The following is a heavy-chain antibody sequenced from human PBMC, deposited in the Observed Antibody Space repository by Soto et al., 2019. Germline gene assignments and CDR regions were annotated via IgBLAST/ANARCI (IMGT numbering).Heavy chain of an antibody. CDR1: GGTFSSYA. V-gene: IGHV1-69*01. J-gene: IGHJ4*02. CDR3: ATCQYYYDSSGYCAPDY. D-gene: IGHD3-22*01. Sequence: QVQLVQSGAEVKKPGSSVKVSCKASGGTFSSYAISWVRQAPGQGLEWMGGIIPIFGTANYAQKFQGRVTITADESTSTAYTALSSLRCEDTAVHYCATCQYYYDSSGYCAPDYWGQGTLVTVSS. CDR2: IIPIFGTA.